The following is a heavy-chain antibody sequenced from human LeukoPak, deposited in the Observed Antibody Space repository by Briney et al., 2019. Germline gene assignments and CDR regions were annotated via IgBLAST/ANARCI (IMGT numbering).Heavy chain of an antibody. CDR1: GFSFSSYA. J-gene: IGHJ6*02. D-gene: IGHD3-10*01. CDR3: ARDVRGSGSYPTYYYTGMDV. CDR2: ISDSDSYI. Sequence: KPGGSLRLSCAASGFSFSSYAVNWVRQAPGKGLEWVSSISDSDSYIYYADSVKGRFTISRDNAKNSLYLQMNSLRAEDTAVYYCARDVRGSGSYPTYYYTGMDVWGQGTTVTVSS. V-gene: IGHV3-21*01.